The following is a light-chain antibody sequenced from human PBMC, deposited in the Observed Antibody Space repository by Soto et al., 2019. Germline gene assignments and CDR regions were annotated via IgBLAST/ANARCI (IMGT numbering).Light chain of an antibody. V-gene: IGKV3-15*01. CDR3: QQGPIWPLT. Sequence: EIVMTQSPATLSLSPGERAALSCRASQSINIELALYQQKPGQPPRLLIYGPSTRATGLPARFTVSEFASEFARIISGLQSQDFAVYYCQQGPIWPLTFGQGTRLQI. CDR2: GPS. J-gene: IGKJ2*01. CDR1: QSINIE.